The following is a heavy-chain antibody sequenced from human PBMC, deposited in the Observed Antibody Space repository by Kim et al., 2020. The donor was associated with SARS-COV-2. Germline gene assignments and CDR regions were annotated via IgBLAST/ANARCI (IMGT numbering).Heavy chain of an antibody. Sequence: SETLSLTCTVSGGSISSGTYYWSWIRRPAGKGLEWIGHVSISGDTNYNPSLKSRVTISVDTSKNQFSLKVTSVTAADTAVYYCARVRVTILGVVIVPQYGMDVWGQGTTVTVSS. J-gene: IGHJ6*02. CDR2: VSISGDT. CDR1: GGSISSGTYY. V-gene: IGHV4-61*09. D-gene: IGHD3-3*01. CDR3: ARVRVTILGVVIVPQYGMDV.